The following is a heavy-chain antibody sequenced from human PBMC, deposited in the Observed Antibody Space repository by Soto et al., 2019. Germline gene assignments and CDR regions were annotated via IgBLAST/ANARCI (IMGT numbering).Heavy chain of an antibody. D-gene: IGHD3-10*01. V-gene: IGHV1-2*02. CDR1: GYPFTTYY. CDR2: IDPRSGGT. CDR3: ATDDYGVFPY. Sequence: HVQLGQSGTEVKKPGASVRVSCMVSGYPFTTYYIHWVRQAPGQGLEWMGWIDPRSGGTVYEQKFQGRVTMTSDTSISTVYMDLSGLTSDDTALYYCATDDYGVFPYWGQGSLVTVSS. J-gene: IGHJ4*02.